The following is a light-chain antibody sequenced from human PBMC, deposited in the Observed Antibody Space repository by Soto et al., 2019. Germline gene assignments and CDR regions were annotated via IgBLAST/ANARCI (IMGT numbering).Light chain of an antibody. CDR2: EVS. J-gene: IGLJ2*01. CDR3: CSKSGGTSVI. V-gene: IGLV2-23*02. Sequence: QSALTQPPSVSESPGQSITISCTGTNSDVGSYNLVSWYQQHPGKVPKLVIYEVSNRPSGVSARFSGSKSGNTASLTISGLQVEDEADYYCCSKSGGTSVIFGGGTKVTVL. CDR1: NSDVGSYNL.